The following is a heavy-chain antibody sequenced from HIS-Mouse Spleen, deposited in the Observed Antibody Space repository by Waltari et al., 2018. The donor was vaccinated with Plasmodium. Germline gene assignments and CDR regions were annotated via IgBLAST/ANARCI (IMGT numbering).Heavy chain of an antibody. CDR3: AKDFCSGGSCLGLFDY. CDR1: GFYCLDNA. Sequence: EVQLVESGGGLVKPGRSMRIPGSASGFYCLDNAMTRVRQAPGKGLEWVSGISWNSGSIGYADSVKGRFTISRDNAKNSLYLQMNSLRAEDTALYYCAKDFCSGGSCLGLFDYWGQGTLVTVSS. D-gene: IGHD2-15*01. CDR2: ISWNSGSI. J-gene: IGHJ4*02. V-gene: IGHV3-9*01.